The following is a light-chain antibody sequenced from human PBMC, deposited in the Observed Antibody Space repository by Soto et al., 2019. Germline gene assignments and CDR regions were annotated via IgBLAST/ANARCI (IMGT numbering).Light chain of an antibody. Sequence: QSVLTQPPSASGTPGQRVTISCSGSSSNIGSNFVYWYQQFPGTAPKLLIYRNNQRPSGVPDRFSGSKSGTSASLAISGLPSEDEADYYCAGWDDSLSGWVFGGGIKLTVL. CDR3: AGWDDSLSGWV. J-gene: IGLJ3*02. CDR2: RNN. V-gene: IGLV1-47*01. CDR1: SSNIGSNF.